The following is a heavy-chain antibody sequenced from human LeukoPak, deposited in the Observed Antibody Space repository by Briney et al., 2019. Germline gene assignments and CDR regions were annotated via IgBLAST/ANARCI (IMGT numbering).Heavy chain of an antibody. Sequence: SVKVSCKASGGTFSSYAISWVRQAPGQGLEWMGGIIPIFGPANYAQKFQGRVTITADESTSTAYMELSSLRSEDTAVYYCARAWTGGSGSIGVVWFDPWGQGTLVTVSS. D-gene: IGHD3-10*01. CDR1: GGTFSSYA. J-gene: IGHJ5*02. CDR3: ARAWTGGSGSIGVVWFDP. CDR2: IIPIFGPA. V-gene: IGHV1-69*13.